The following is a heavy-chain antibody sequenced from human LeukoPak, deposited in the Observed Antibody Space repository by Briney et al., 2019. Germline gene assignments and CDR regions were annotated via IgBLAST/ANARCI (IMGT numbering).Heavy chain of an antibody. J-gene: IGHJ3*02. CDR2: IYYSGST. CDR3: ARPLGYCSSTSCYPYAFDI. D-gene: IGHD2-2*01. CDR1: GGSFNSSSYF. V-gene: IGHV4-39*01. Sequence: SETLSLTCTVSGGSFNSSSYFWGWIRQPPGKGLEWIRSIYYSGSTYYNPSLKSRVTIFADTSKNQFSLKLSSVTAADTAVYYCARPLGYCSSTSCYPYAFDIWGQGTMVTVSS.